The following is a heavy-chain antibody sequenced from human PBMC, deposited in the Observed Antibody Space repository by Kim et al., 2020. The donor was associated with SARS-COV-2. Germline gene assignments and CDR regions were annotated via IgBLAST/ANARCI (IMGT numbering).Heavy chain of an antibody. J-gene: IGHJ5*01. CDR3: AAVRDCSGGSCYYDGLSWF. CDR1: GFNFIGSA. V-gene: IGHV1-58*02. CDR2: IVFGSGNT. D-gene: IGHD2-15*01. Sequence: SVKVSCKASGFNFIGSAMQWVRQARGQRLEWIGWIVFGSGNTDYAQKFQERVTITRDMSTRTAYMELSSLRSEDTAVYYCAAVRDCSGGSCYYDGLSWF.